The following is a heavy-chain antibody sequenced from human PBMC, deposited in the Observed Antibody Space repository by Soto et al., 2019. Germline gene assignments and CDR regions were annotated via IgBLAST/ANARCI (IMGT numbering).Heavy chain of an antibody. CDR2: IDPSDSYT. D-gene: IGHD6-13*01. Sequence: PGESLKISCKGSGYSFTSYWISCVRQMPGKGLEWMGRIDPSDSYTNYSPSFQGHVTISADKSISTAYLQWSSLKASDTAMYYCARRHSSSSAFDPWGQGTLVTAPQ. CDR3: ARRHSSSSAFDP. J-gene: IGHJ5*02. CDR1: GYSFTSYW. V-gene: IGHV5-10-1*01.